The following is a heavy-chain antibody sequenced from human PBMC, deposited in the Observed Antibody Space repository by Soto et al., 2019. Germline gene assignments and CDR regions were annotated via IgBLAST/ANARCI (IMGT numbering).Heavy chain of an antibody. CDR3: ASYSSGWNSYYYYGMDV. CDR2: IYYSGST. D-gene: IGHD6-19*01. J-gene: IGHJ6*02. V-gene: IGHV4-39*01. Sequence: QLQLQESGPGLVKPSETLSLTCTVSGGSISSSRYYWGWIRQPPGKGLEWIGSIYYSGSTYYNPSLKRRVTISVDTSKNQFSLKLSSVTAADTAVYYCASYSSGWNSYYYYGMDVWGQGTTVTVSS. CDR1: GGSISSSRYY.